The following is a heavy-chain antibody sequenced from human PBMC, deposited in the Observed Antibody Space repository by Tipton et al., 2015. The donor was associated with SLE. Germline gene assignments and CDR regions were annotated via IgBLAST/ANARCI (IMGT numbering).Heavy chain of an antibody. J-gene: IGHJ4*02. Sequence: TLSLTCTVSGGSINTYYWSWIRQPPGKGLEWIGYIYYSGSTNYNPSLKSRVTISVDTSKNQFSLKLTSVTAADTAVYYCATVTSSSWFRAFDYWGQGTLVTVSS. CDR3: ATVTSSSWFRAFDY. CDR2: IYYSGST. V-gene: IGHV4-59*01. D-gene: IGHD6-13*01. CDR1: GGSINTYY.